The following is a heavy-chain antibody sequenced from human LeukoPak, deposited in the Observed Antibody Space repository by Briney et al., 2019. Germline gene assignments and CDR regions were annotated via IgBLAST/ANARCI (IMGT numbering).Heavy chain of an antibody. CDR2: IHPYGTF. CDR1: GGSCSDYY. V-gene: IGHV4-34*01. Sequence: SETLSLTCAVYGGSCSDYYCSWVRQPPGKGLEWIGEIHPYGTFYYNSSLKSRLTISIDTSKSQFSLRLTSVTAADTAFYYCARGRDRSKAGDHWGQGTLVTVSS. J-gene: IGHJ4*02. D-gene: IGHD5-24*01. CDR3: ARGRDRSKAGDH.